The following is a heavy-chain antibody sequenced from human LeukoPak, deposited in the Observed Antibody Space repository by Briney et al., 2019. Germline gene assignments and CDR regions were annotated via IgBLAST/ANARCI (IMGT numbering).Heavy chain of an antibody. CDR3: ARDSDAFGI. J-gene: IGHJ3*02. CDR2: IYYSGST. V-gene: IGHV4-39*07. Sequence: SETLSLTCTVSGGSISSSSYYWGWIRQPPGKGLEWIGSIYYSGSTYYNPSLKSRVTISVDTSKNQFSLKLSSVTAADTAVYYCARDSDAFGIWGQGTMVTVSS. CDR1: GGSISSSSYY.